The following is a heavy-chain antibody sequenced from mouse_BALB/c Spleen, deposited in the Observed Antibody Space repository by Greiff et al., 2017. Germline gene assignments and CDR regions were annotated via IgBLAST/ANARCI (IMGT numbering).Heavy chain of an antibody. Sequence: EVHLVESGPGLVKPSQSLSLTCTVTGYSITSDYAWNWIRQFPGNKLEWMGYISYSGSTSYNPSLKSRISITRDTSKNQFFLQLNSVTTEDTATYYCARYRYYGHGGDYFDYWGQGTTLTVSS. J-gene: IGHJ2*01. CDR1: GYSITSDYA. V-gene: IGHV3-2*02. D-gene: IGHD1-2*01. CDR2: ISYSGST. CDR3: ARYRYYGHGGDYFDY.